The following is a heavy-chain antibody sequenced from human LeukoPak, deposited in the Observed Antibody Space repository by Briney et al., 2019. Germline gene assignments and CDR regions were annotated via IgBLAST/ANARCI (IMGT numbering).Heavy chain of an antibody. J-gene: IGHJ4*02. Sequence: GGSLGLSCAAAGFTFDDYFMGWVRQAPGKGLEWVSYITNSGYTMYYADSVRGRFTISKDNAKNSLYLHMSGLRAEDTAVYYCARSRARIAAAVYYFDYWGQGTPVTVSS. CDR3: ARSRARIAAAVYYFDY. CDR2: ITNSGYTM. CDR1: GFTFDDYF. D-gene: IGHD6-13*01. V-gene: IGHV3-11*01.